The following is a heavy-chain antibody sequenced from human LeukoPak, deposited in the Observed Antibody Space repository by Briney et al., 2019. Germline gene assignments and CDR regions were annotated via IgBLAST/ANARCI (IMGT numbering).Heavy chain of an antibody. CDR1: GFTFSSYA. CDR3: AKTQAYSSSWYGRGYAFDI. J-gene: IGHJ3*02. CDR2: ISGSGGST. Sequence: GGSLRLSCAASGFTFSSYAMSWVRQAPGKGLEWVSAISGSGGSTYYADSVKGRFTISRDNSKNTLYLQMNSLRAEDTAVYYCAKTQAYSSSWYGRGYAFDIWGQGTMVTVSS. D-gene: IGHD6-13*01. V-gene: IGHV3-23*01.